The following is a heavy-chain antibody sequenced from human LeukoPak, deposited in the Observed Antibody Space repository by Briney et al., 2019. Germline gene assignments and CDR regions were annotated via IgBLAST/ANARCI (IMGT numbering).Heavy chain of an antibody. V-gene: IGHV3-74*01. J-gene: IGHJ4*02. CDR3: VRGASGGHYVIDY. Sequence: GGSLRLSCAASGFTLSSSGMHWVRQAPGKGLVWVSRISPDGRSTNYADFVKGRFTVSRDNAMNTVYLQMNSLRTEDTAVYYCVRGASGGHYVIDYWGQGTLVTVSS. CDR1: GFTLSSSG. CDR2: ISPDGRST. D-gene: IGHD1-26*01.